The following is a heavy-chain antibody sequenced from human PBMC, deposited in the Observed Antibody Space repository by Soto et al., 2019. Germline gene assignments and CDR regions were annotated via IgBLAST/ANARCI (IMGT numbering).Heavy chain of an antibody. CDR2: MNHNSGNT. J-gene: IGHJ4*02. V-gene: IGHV1-8*01. D-gene: IGHD6-13*01. CDR3: AREHSSSWRFDY. CDR1: GYTFTSYD. Sequence: QVQLVQSGAEVKKPGASVKVSCKASGYTFTSYDINWVRQATGQGLEWMGWMNHNSGNTGYAQKFQGRVTLTRNTSISPAYMELSSLRSEDTAVYYCAREHSSSWRFDYLGEGTLVTVSS.